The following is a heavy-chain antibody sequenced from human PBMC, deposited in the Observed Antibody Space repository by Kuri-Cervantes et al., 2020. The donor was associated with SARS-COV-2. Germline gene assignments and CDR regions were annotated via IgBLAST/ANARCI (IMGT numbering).Heavy chain of an antibody. J-gene: IGHJ4*02. D-gene: IGHD1-1*01. CDR1: GFTFNNAW. CDR3: VRDGDHWNFDY. CDR2: INSDGSST. Sequence: GESLKISCAASGFTFNNAWMNWVRQAPGKGLVWVSRINSDGSSTSYADSVKGRFTLSRDNAKNMLFLQMNSLRAEDTAVYYCVRDGDHWNFDYWGQGTLVTVSS. V-gene: IGHV3-74*01.